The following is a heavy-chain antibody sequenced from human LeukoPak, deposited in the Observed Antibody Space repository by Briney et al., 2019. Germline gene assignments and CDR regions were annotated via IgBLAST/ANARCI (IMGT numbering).Heavy chain of an antibody. Sequence: PGGSLRLSCAASGFTFRNAWMSWVRQAPGKGLEWGGHIKSKTDGGTTDHAAPVKGRFTISRDDLKKTLYLQMNRLKTEDTAVYYCTTERTDAFDIWGQGTMVTVSS. CDR1: GFTFRNAW. CDR2: IKSKTDGGTT. J-gene: IGHJ3*02. V-gene: IGHV3-15*01. CDR3: TTERTDAFDI.